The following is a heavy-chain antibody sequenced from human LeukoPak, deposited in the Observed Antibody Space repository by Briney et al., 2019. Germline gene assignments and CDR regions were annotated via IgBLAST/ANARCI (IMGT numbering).Heavy chain of an antibody. CDR3: ASHKYCSSTSCYGHDAFDI. CDR1: GYSISSDYH. D-gene: IGHD2-2*01. J-gene: IGHJ3*02. Sequence: PSETLSLACTVSGYSISSDYHWGWIRQPPGKGLEWIGSIHRGGSTYYNPSFKSRVTISLDTSKNQSSLKLSSVTAADTAVYYCASHKYCSSTSCYGHDAFDIWGQGTMVTVSS. V-gene: IGHV4-38-2*02. CDR2: IHRGGST.